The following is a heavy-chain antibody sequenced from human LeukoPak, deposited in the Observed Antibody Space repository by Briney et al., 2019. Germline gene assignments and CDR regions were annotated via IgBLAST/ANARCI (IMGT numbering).Heavy chain of an antibody. Sequence: GGSLRLSCAASGFSFSNSAMHWVRQAPGKGLEWVAGMSYDGSNQQYADSVRGRFTTSRDNSKNSLYLQMNSLRAEDTAVYYCARAPLRGTSYWGQGTLVTVSS. D-gene: IGHD3-16*01. CDR2: MSYDGSNQ. CDR3: ARAPLRGTSY. V-gene: IGHV3-30-3*01. J-gene: IGHJ4*02. CDR1: GFSFSNSA.